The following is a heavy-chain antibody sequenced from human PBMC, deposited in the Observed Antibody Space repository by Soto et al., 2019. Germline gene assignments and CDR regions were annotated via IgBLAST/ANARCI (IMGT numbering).Heavy chain of an antibody. V-gene: IGHV4-30-4*08. J-gene: IGHJ4*01. Sequence: SETLSLTCTVSGGFMRSGVYYCSWIRQPPGTGLEGIVPLHYAGNTYYNPSLKSRVTIAVDTSKNQFSLKLSSVTAADTAGYYCARMDTAVVRSLDYWGHGTLVTVSS. CDR3: ARMDTAVVRSLDY. CDR2: LHYAGNT. CDR1: GGFMRSGVYY. D-gene: IGHD5-18*01.